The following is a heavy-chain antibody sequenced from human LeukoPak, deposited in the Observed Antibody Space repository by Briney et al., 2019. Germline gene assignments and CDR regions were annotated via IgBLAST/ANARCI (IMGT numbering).Heavy chain of an antibody. V-gene: IGHV3-30*18. D-gene: IGHD6-13*01. CDR2: ISYDGSNK. CDR3: AKDEGITGCPRGLDY. J-gene: IGHJ4*02. Sequence: PGGSLRLSCAASGFTFSSYGMHWVRQAPGKGLEWVAVISYDGSNKYYADSVKGRFTISRDNSKNTLYLQMNSLRPEDTAVYYCAKDEGITGCPRGLDYWGQGTLVTVSS. CDR1: GFTFSSYG.